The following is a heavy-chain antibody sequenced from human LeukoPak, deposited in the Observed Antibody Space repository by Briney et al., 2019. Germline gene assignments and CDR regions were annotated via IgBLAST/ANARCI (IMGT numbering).Heavy chain of an antibody. CDR2: INSDGSST. CDR3: ARGTVYYDSSGYISGYFDY. D-gene: IGHD3-22*01. CDR1: GFTSSTYW. J-gene: IGHJ4*02. V-gene: IGHV3-74*01. Sequence: PGGSLRLSCAASGFTSSTYWMHWVRQAPGKGLVWVSRINSDGSSTSYADSVKGRFTISRDNAKNALYLQMNSLRAEDTAVYYCARGTVYYDSSGYISGYFDYWGQGTLVTVSS.